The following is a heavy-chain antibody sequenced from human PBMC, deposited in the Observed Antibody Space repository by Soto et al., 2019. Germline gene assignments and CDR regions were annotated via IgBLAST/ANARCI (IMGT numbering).Heavy chain of an antibody. CDR1: GGTFSSYA. CDR2: IIPIFGTA. Sequence: SVKVSCKASGGTFSSYAISWVRQAPGQGLEWMGGIIPIFGTANYAQKFQGRVTITADESTSTAYMELSSLRSEDTAVYYCARANYYYYDSSGYYPYYFDYWGQGTLVTVSS. D-gene: IGHD3-22*01. V-gene: IGHV1-69*13. J-gene: IGHJ4*02. CDR3: ARANYYYYDSSGYYPYYFDY.